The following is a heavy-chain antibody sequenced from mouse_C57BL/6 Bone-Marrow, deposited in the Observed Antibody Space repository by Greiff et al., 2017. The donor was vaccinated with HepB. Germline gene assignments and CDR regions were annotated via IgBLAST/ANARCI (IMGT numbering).Heavy chain of an antibody. J-gene: IGHJ3*01. Sequence: EVQRVESGGGLVQPGGSLSLSCAASGFTFTDYYMSWVRQPPGKALEWLGFIRNKANGYTTEYSASVKGRFTISRDNSQSILYLQMNALRADDSATYYCARDSSYGAWFAYWGQGTLVTVSA. CDR2: IRNKANGYTT. CDR3: ARDSSYGAWFAY. CDR1: GFTFTDYY. V-gene: IGHV7-3*01. D-gene: IGHD1-1*01.